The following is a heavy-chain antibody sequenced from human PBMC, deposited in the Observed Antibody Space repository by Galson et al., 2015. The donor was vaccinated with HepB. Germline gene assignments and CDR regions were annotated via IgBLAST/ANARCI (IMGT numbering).Heavy chain of an antibody. D-gene: IGHD5-18*01. CDR2: IWHDGSNQ. V-gene: IGHV3-33*01. CDR1: GFTFSRHG. CDR3: VRESLMAMVTFDL. J-gene: IGHJ4*02. Sequence: SLRLSCAASGFTFSRHGIRWVRQAPGKGLECVAMIWHDGSNQLYADSVKGRFTISRDNSKNKLYLQMNSLRAEDTAIYYCVRESLMAMVTFDLWGRGTLVTVSS.